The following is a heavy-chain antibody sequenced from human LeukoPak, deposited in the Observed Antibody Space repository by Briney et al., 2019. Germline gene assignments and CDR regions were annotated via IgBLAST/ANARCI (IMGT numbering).Heavy chain of an antibody. J-gene: IGHJ1*01. CDR3: ARRDHGAIAAAGTGYFQH. CDR2: INHSGST. Sequence: SETLSLTCAVYGGSFSDYYWSWIRQPPGKGLEWIGEINHSGSTNYNPSLKSRVTISVDTSKNQFSLKLSSVTAADTAVYYCARRDHGAIAAAGTGYFQHWGQGTLVTVSS. CDR1: GGSFSDYY. V-gene: IGHV4-34*01. D-gene: IGHD6-13*01.